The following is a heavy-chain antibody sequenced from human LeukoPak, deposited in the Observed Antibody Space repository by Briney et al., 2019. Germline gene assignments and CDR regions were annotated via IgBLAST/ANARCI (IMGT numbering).Heavy chain of an antibody. Sequence: GASVKVSCKASGYTFTGYYMRWVRQAPGQGLEWMGRINPNSGGTNYAQKFQGRVTMTRDTSISTVYMELSRLRSDDTAVYYCARSYGDYGNHYYYMDVWGKGTTVTVSS. V-gene: IGHV1-2*06. J-gene: IGHJ6*03. CDR3: ARSYGDYGNHYYYMDV. CDR2: INPNSGGT. CDR1: GYTFTGYY. D-gene: IGHD4-17*01.